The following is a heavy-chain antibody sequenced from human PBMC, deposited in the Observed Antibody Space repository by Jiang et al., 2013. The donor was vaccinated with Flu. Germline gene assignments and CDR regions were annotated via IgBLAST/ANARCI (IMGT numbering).Heavy chain of an antibody. Sequence: GPGLVRPSETLSLTCTVSGGSIASTTFYWGWLRQPPGKGLEWIGSLYYTGTTYYNPSLQSRVTISVDPSKKQFSLDVTSVTAADTSVYFCARQVELYDPFDVWGQGDKGHRLS. CDR1: GGSIASTTFY. V-gene: IGHV4-39*01. J-gene: IGHJ3*01. CDR2: LYYTGTT. D-gene: IGHD1-26*01. CDR3: ARQVELYDPFDV.